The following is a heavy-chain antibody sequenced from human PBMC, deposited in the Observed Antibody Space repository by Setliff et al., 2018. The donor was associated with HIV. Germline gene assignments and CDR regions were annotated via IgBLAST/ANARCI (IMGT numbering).Heavy chain of an antibody. CDR2: IYYSGST. V-gene: IGHV4-59*01. D-gene: IGHD3-10*01. CDR3: ARGAELLWFGELHNIPYFDY. Sequence: PSETLSLTCTVSGGSISCYYWSWIRQPPGKGLEWIGYIYYSGSTNYNPSLKSRVTISVDTSKNQFSLKLSSVTAADTAVYYCARGAELLWFGELHNIPYFDYWGQGTLVTVSS. J-gene: IGHJ4*02. CDR1: GGSISCYY.